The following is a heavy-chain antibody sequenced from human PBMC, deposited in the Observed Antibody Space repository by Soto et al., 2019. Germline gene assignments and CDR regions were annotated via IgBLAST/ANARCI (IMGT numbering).Heavy chain of an antibody. V-gene: IGHV4-4*02. CDR3: AGGPGVARNY. Sequence: SETLSLTCAVFGGSIRDNKWWSWVRQSPGKGLEWIGEIHHSGTINYNPSLKSRVTISVDRSKNQFSLKLSSVTAADTAVYYCAGGPGVARNYWGQGTLVTVSS. CDR1: GGSIRDNKW. D-gene: IGHD5-12*01. CDR2: IHHSGTI. J-gene: IGHJ4*02.